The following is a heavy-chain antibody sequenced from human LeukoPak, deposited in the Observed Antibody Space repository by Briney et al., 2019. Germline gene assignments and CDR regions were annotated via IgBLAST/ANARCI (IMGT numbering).Heavy chain of an antibody. CDR1: GFTFSDYY. CDR3: ASSSAGQPYYYYYYMDV. D-gene: IGHD6-13*01. V-gene: IGHV3-11*04. CDR2: ISSSSSTI. J-gene: IGHJ6*03. Sequence: GGSLRLSCAASGFTFSDYYMSWIRQAPGKGLEWVSYISSSSSTIYYADSVKGRFTISRDNAKNSLYLQMNSLRAEDTAVYYCASSSAGQPYYYYYYMDVWGKGTTVTVSS.